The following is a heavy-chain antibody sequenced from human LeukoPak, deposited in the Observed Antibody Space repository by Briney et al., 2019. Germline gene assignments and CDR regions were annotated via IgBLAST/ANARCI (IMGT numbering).Heavy chain of an antibody. D-gene: IGHD2-15*01. J-gene: IGHJ5*02. CDR2: INHSGST. CDR3: ARAGYCSGGSCHSGAKWFDP. Sequence: PSETLSLTCAVYGGSFSGYYWSWIRQPPGKGLEWIGEINHSGSTNYNPSLKSRVTIPVDTSKNQFSLKLSSVTAADTAVYYCARAGYCSGGSCHSGAKWFDPWGQGTLVTVSS. CDR1: GGSFSGYY. V-gene: IGHV4-34*01.